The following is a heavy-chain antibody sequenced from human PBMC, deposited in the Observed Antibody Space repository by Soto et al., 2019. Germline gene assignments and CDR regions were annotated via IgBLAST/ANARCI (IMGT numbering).Heavy chain of an antibody. J-gene: IGHJ5*02. D-gene: IGHD4-17*01. Sequence: QVQLVQSGAEVRKPGSSVKVSCRTSGDTFTNYALSWLRQAPGQRLEWMGGIVPMFRTADYAEKFQGRITITADESTSTAYFELSSLTSDDTAVYYCARALEGPTVTNWFDPWGQGTLVTVSS. V-gene: IGHV1-69*01. CDR3: ARALEGPTVTNWFDP. CDR2: IVPMFRTA. CDR1: GDTFTNYA.